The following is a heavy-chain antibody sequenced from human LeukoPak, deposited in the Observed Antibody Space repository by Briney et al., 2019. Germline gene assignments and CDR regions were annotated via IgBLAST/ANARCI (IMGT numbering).Heavy chain of an antibody. D-gene: IGHD4-17*01. CDR3: AKRRGVSGDYLFDY. V-gene: IGHV3-23*01. CDR1: GFTFIGHN. CDR2: ISGSGGST. Sequence: GGSLRLSCAASGFTFIGHNMNWVRQAPGKGLEWVSAISGSGGSTYYADSVKGRFTISRDNSKNTLYLQMNSLRAEDTAVYYCAKRRGVSGDYLFDYWGQGTLVTVSS. J-gene: IGHJ4*02.